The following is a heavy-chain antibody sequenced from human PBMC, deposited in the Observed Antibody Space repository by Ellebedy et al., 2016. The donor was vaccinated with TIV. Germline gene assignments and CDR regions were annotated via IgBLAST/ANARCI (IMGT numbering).Heavy chain of an antibody. D-gene: IGHD6-19*01. CDR1: GFTFSSYG. J-gene: IGHJ4*02. CDR2: ISYDGSNK. V-gene: IGHV3-30*18. Sequence: GGSLRLXCAASGFTFSSYGMHWVRQAPGKGLEWVAVISYDGSNKYYADSVKGRFTISRDNSKNTLYLQMNSLRAEDTAVYYCAKGEKYSSGWYSRIDYWGQGTLVTVSS. CDR3: AKGEKYSSGWYSRIDY.